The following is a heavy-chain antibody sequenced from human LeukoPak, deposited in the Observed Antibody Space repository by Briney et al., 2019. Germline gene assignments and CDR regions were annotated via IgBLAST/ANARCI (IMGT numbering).Heavy chain of an antibody. V-gene: IGHV3-30*18. CDR3: AKDHGSSWYLVVVYYYGMDV. CDR2: ISYDGSNK. Sequence: PGRSLRLSCAASGFTFSSYGMHWVRQAPGKGLEWVAVISYDGSNKYYADSVKGRFTISRDNSKNTLYLQVNSLRAEDTAVYYCAKDHGSSWYLVVVYYYGMDVWGQGTTVTVSS. CDR1: GFTFSSYG. D-gene: IGHD6-13*01. J-gene: IGHJ6*02.